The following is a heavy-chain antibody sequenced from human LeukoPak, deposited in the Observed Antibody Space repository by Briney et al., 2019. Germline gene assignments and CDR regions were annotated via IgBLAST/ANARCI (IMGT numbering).Heavy chain of an antibody. CDR3: AKMGNCDSSGCTPADY. V-gene: IGHV1-2*02. CDR1: GYTFIGYY. CDR2: INPYSGDT. Sequence: ASVKVSCKASGYTFIGYYMNRVRQAPGQGLEWMGWINPYSGDTNYAQNFQGRLTMTRDTSIRTVYMDLSGLISDDTAIYYCAKMGNCDSSGCTPADYWGQGTLVTVSS. J-gene: IGHJ4*02. D-gene: IGHD2-15*01.